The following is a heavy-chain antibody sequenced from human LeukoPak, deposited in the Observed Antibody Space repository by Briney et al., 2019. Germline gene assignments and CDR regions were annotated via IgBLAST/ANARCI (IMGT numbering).Heavy chain of an antibody. CDR1: GGSISPYY. CDR2: INHSGST. Sequence: SSETLSLTCSVSGGSISPYYWSWIRQPPGKGLEWIGEINHSGSTNYNPSLRSRVTVSVHTSKNQLSLKLSSVTAADTAVYYCARQWLVSPLFDYWGQGTLVTVSS. D-gene: IGHD6-19*01. CDR3: ARQWLVSPLFDY. V-gene: IGHV4-34*01. J-gene: IGHJ4*02.